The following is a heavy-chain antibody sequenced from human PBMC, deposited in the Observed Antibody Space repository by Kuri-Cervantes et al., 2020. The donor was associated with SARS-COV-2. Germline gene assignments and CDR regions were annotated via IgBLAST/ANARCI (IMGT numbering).Heavy chain of an antibody. V-gene: IGHV3-49*04. CDR1: GFTFGDYA. Sequence: GESLKISCTASGFTFGDYAMSWVRQAPGKGLEWVGFIRSKAYGGTTEYAASVKGRFTISRDDSKSIAYLQMNSLKTEDTAVYYCTSTLVDTAMGRPDYWGQGTLVTVSS. D-gene: IGHD5-18*01. CDR3: TSTLVDTAMGRPDY. CDR2: IRSKAYGGTT. J-gene: IGHJ4*02.